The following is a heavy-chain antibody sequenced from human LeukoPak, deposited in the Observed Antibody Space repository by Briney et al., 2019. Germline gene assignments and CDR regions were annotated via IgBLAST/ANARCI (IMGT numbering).Heavy chain of an antibody. CDR2: IYYSGST. J-gene: IGHJ5*02. D-gene: IGHD6-13*01. CDR1: GGSISSYY. Sequence: SETLSLTCTVSGGSISSYYWSWIRQPPGKGLEWIGYIYYSGSTNYNPSLKSRVTISVDTSKNQFSLKLSSVTAADTAVYYCARAYSSSSNWFDPWGQGTLVTVSS. CDR3: ARAYSSSSNWFDP. V-gene: IGHV4-59*01.